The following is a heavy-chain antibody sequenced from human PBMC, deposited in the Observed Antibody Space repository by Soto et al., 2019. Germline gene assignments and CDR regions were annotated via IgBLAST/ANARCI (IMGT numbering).Heavy chain of an antibody. Sequence: GGSLRLSCAASGCTFSSYAMSWVRQAPGKGLEWVSAISGSGGSTYYADSVKGRFTISRDNSKNTLYLQMNSLRAEDTAVYYCAKAPWISFGVVTPILDQYFQHWGQGTLVTVSS. V-gene: IGHV3-23*01. J-gene: IGHJ1*01. CDR2: ISGSGGST. D-gene: IGHD3-3*01. CDR3: AKAPWISFGVVTPILDQYFQH. CDR1: GCTFSSYA.